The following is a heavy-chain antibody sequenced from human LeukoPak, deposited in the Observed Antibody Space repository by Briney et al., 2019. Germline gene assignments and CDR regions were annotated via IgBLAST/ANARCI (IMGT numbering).Heavy chain of an antibody. V-gene: IGHV4-59*12. CDR2: FYYSGST. J-gene: IGHJ4*02. CDR3: ARGQGGNYYLNYFDY. CDR1: GGSFSTYY. Sequence: SETLSLTCTVTGGSFSTYYWRWIRQPPGKGLEWIGHFYYSGSTNYNPSLRSRVTISVDTSRNQFSLRLTSVTAADTAVYYCARGQGGNYYLNYFDYWGQGALVTVSS. D-gene: IGHD1-26*01.